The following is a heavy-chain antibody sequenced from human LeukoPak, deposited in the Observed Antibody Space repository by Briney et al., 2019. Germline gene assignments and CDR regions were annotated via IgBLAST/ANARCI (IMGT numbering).Heavy chain of an antibody. CDR1: GYSISSGHY. D-gene: IGHD3-10*01. Sequence: SETLSLTCTVSGYSISSGHYWGWIRQPPGKGLEWIGSMYHSGSTYYNPPLKSRVTISEDTSKNQFSLKLSSVTAADTAVYYCARDRPYYYGSGSYYNQHYYMDVWGKGTTVTISS. V-gene: IGHV4-38-2*02. J-gene: IGHJ6*03. CDR2: MYHSGST. CDR3: ARDRPYYYGSGSYYNQHYYMDV.